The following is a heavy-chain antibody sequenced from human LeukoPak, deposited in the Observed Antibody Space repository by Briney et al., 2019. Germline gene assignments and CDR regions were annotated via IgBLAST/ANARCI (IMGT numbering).Heavy chain of an antibody. CDR1: AFTLTNFD. CDR2: MNSNTGNT. V-gene: IGHV1-8*01. Sequence: ASVKVSCKASAFTLTNFDINWVRQATGQGLEWMGWMNSNTGNTGYAQEFQGRVTMTRDTSIGTAYMELTNLRSEDTAVYYCARGRRGSSGPWSWYLDLWGRGTLVTASS. D-gene: IGHD3-22*01. J-gene: IGHJ2*01. CDR3: ARGRRGSSGPWSWYLDL.